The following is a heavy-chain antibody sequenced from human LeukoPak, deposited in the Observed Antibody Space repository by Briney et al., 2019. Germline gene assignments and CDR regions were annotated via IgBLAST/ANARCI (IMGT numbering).Heavy chain of an antibody. CDR2: ISSSGSTI. Sequence: GGSLRLSCAASGFTFSSYEMNWVRQAPGKGLEWVSYISSSGSTIYYADSVKGRFTISRDNAKNSLYLQMNSLRAEDTAVYYRARSLYSSGWYFYHWGQGTLVTVSS. CDR3: ARSLYSSGWYFYH. CDR1: GFTFSSYE. J-gene: IGHJ1*01. D-gene: IGHD6-19*01. V-gene: IGHV3-48*03.